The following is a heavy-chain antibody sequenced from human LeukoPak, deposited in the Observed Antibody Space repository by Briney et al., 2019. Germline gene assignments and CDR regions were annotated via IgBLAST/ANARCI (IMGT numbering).Heavy chain of an antibody. Sequence: GDPRKISCKGSGYSFTSYWNGWVRNMPGKGLEWMGISYPGDSDTRFRPSFQGQVTISADKSISTAYLQWSSLEASDDAWYYCARPDYYDSSGYYYCFDFEIWGQRTMVTV. D-gene: IGHD3-22*01. J-gene: IGHJ3*02. CDR3: ARPDYYDSSGYYYCFDFEI. CDR1: GYSFTSYW. CDR2: SYPGDSDT. V-gene: IGHV5-51*01.